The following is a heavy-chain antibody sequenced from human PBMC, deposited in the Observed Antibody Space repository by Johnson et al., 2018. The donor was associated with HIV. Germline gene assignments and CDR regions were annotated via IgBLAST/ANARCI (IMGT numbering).Heavy chain of an antibody. D-gene: IGHD6-19*01. CDR1: GFTFKNSV. CDR3: AKDCEYGLAWGWAFDI. CDR2: MSYDGSNK. Sequence: QVQLVESGGGVVQPGESLRLACAASGFTFKNSVMHWVRQAPGKGLEWVAVMSYDGSNKYYADSVKGRFTISRDNSQTKLYLQTNSVRAEDTAVYYCAKDCEYGLAWGWAFDIWGQGTVVTVSS. V-gene: IGHV3-30*04. J-gene: IGHJ3*02.